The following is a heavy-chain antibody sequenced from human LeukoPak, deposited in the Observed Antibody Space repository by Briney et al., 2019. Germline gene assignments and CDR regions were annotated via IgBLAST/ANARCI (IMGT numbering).Heavy chain of an antibody. J-gene: IGHJ4*02. V-gene: IGHV3-64D*06. CDR1: GFTFSSYA. Sequence: GGSLRLSCSASGFTFSSYAMHWVRQAPGKGLEYVSAISSNGGSTYYADSVKGRFTISRDNSKNTLYLQMSSLRAEDTAVYYCVKESTGYCSGGSCYWGQGTLVTVSS. CDR2: ISSNGGST. D-gene: IGHD2-15*01. CDR3: VKESTGYCSGGSCY.